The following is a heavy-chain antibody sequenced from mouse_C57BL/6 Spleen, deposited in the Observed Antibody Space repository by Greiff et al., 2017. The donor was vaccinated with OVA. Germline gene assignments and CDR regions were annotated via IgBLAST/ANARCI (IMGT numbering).Heavy chain of an antibody. V-gene: IGHV3-1*01. J-gene: IGHJ1*03. CDR2: ISYSGST. Sequence: EVQLVESGPGMVKPSQSLSLSCTVTGYSITSGYDWHWIRHFPGNKLEWMGYISYSGSTNYNPSLKSRISITHDTSKNHFFLKLNSVTTEDTATYYCARKWDAGYFDVWGTGTTVTVSS. CDR3: ARKWDAGYFDV. D-gene: IGHD1-3*01. CDR1: GYSITSGYD.